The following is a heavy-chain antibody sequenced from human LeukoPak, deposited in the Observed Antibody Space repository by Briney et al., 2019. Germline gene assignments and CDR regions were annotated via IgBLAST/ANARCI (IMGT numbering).Heavy chain of an antibody. Sequence: NLGGSLRLSCAASGFTFSSYSMNWVRQAPGKGLEWVSSISSSSSYIYYADSVKGRFTISRDNAKNSLYLQMNSLRAEDTAVYYCAPPRVPAARVNYWGQGTLVTVSS. D-gene: IGHD2-2*01. J-gene: IGHJ4*02. V-gene: IGHV3-21*01. CDR3: APPRVPAARVNY. CDR1: GFTFSSYS. CDR2: ISSSSSYI.